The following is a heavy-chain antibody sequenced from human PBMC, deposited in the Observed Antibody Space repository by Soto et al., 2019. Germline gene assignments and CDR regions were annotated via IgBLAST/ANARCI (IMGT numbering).Heavy chain of an antibody. D-gene: IGHD5-18*01. CDR1: GGTFSSYA. Sequence: QVQLVQSGAEVKKPGSSVKVSCKASGGTFSSYAISWVRQAPGQGLEWMGGIIPIFGTANYAQKFQGRVTITADESTSTAYMELSSLRSEDTAVYYCARDPVVGEDTAMISRLSPRPLDPWGQGTLVTVSS. V-gene: IGHV1-69*01. J-gene: IGHJ5*02. CDR2: IIPIFGTA. CDR3: ARDPVVGEDTAMISRLSPRPLDP.